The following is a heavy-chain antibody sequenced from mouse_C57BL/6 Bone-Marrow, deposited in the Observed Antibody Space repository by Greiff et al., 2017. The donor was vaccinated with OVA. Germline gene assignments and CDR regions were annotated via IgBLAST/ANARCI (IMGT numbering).Heavy chain of an antibody. CDR2: IDPNSGGT. CDR1: GYTFTSYW. D-gene: IGHD2-5*01. Sequence: QVQLQQPGAELVKPGASVKMSCKASGYTFTSYWITWVKQRPGQGLEWIGRIDPNSGGTKYNEKFKSKATLTVDKPSSTAYMQLSSLTSEDSAVYYCASDSNYDYAMDYWGQGTSVTVSS. CDR3: ASDSNYDYAMDY. V-gene: IGHV1-72*01. J-gene: IGHJ4*01.